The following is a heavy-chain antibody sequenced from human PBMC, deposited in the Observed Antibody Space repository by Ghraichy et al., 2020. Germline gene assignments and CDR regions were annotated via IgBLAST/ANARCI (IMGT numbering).Heavy chain of an antibody. CDR1: GGSISSYY. J-gene: IGHJ2*01. D-gene: IGHD2-21*02. V-gene: IGHV4-59*01. CDR2: IYYSGST. Sequence: SQTLSLTCTVSGGSISSYYWSWIRQPPGKGLEWIGYIYYSGSTNYNPSLKSRVTISVDTSKNQFSLKLSSVTAADTAVYYCARDNAGVVTADWYFDLWGRGTLVTVSS. CDR3: ARDNAGVVTADWYFDL.